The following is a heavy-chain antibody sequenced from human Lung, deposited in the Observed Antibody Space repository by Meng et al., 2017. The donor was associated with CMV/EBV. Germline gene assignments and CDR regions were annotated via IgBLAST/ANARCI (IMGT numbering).Heavy chain of an antibody. V-gene: IGHV1-2*02. D-gene: IGHD5-24*01. J-gene: IGHJ4*02. CDR2: INHNSGGT. CDR3: ARGSLRDGYNLPLGY. Sequence: ASVXVSCKASGYTFTGYYMHWVRQAPGQGLEWMGWINHNSGGTNYAQKIQGRVTMTRDTSISTAYMELSRLRADDTAVYCWARGSLRDGYNLPLGYWGQGTLVTVSS. CDR1: GYTFTGYY.